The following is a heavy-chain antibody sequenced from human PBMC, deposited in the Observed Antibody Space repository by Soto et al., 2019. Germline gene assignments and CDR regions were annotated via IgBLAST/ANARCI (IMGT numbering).Heavy chain of an antibody. CDR2: IYYSGST. CDR3: ARGNIVVVPAAPSWFDP. V-gene: IGHV4-31*03. CDR1: GGSISSGGYY. Sequence: QVQLQESGPGLVKPSQTLSLTCTVSGGSISSGGYYWSWIRQHPGKGLEWIGYIYYSGSTYYNPSLKSRVTISVDTCKNQFSLKLSSVTAADTAVYYCARGNIVVVPAAPSWFDPWGQGTLVTVSS. D-gene: IGHD2-2*01. J-gene: IGHJ5*02.